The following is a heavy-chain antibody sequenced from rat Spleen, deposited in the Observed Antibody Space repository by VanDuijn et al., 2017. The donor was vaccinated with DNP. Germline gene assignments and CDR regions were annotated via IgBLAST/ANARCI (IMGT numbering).Heavy chain of an antibody. CDR1: GFTFSDYY. Sequence: EVQLVESGGGLVQPGRSLKLSCAASGFTFSDYYMALVRQAPTKGLEWVASMSYDGGSTYYRDSVKGRFTISIDNAKSSLYLQMDSLRSEDTATYYCTTHWRAMDAWGQGSSVTVSS. V-gene: IGHV5-20*01. D-gene: IGHD4-2*01. J-gene: IGHJ4*01. CDR2: MSYDGGST. CDR3: TTHWRAMDA.